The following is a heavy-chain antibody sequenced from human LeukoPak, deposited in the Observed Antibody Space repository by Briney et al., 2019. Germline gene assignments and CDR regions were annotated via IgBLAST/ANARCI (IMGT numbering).Heavy chain of an antibody. J-gene: IGHJ6*02. CDR1: GGTFSSYA. V-gene: IGHV1-69*13. CDR3: ARGGYCSSTSCYARNYYYYGMDV. Sequence: SVKVPCKASGGTFSSYAISWVRQAPGQGLEWMGGIIPIFGTANYAQKFQGRVTITADESTSTAYMELSSLRSEDTAVYYCARGGYCSSTSCYARNYYYYGMDVWGQGTTVTVSS. CDR2: IIPIFGTA. D-gene: IGHD2-2*01.